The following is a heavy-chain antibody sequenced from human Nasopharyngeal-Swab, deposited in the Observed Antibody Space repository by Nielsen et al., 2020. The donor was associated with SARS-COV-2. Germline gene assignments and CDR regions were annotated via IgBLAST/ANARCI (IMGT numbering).Heavy chain of an antibody. V-gene: IGHV3-30-3*01. J-gene: IGHJ4*02. CDR3: ASTPLDSSGYYYAFHY. CDR1: GFTFSRCT. D-gene: IGHD3-22*01. Sequence: GESLKISCAASGFTFSRCTMHWVRQASGKGLEWVAVISYDGSNKYYADSVRGRFTISRDISKNTLYLQMNSLRAEDTAVFYCASTPLDSSGYYYAFHYWGRGTLVTVSS. CDR2: ISYDGSNK.